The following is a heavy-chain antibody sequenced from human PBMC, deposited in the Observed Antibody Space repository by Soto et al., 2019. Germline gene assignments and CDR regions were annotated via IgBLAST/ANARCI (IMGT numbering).Heavy chain of an antibody. CDR2: INHSGST. J-gene: IGHJ4*02. D-gene: IGHD3-10*01. CDR3: ARDRGPDYGSGSADDY. V-gene: IGHV4-34*01. Sequence: QVQLQQRGAGVFKPSETLSLTCAVYGGSFSGYYWSWIRQPHGKGLDWIGEINHSGSTNDNPSLMSRVTISVDPSKHQFFLKLSSVTAADTAVYYCARDRGPDYGSGSADDYWGQGTLVTVSS. CDR1: GGSFSGYY.